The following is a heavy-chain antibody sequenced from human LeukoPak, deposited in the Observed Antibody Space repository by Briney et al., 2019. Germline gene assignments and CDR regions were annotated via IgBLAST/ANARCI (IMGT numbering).Heavy chain of an antibody. CDR3: FDL. V-gene: IGHV4-30-4*08. D-gene: IGHD3-10*01. J-gene: IGHJ2*01. Sequence: SQTLSLTCTVSGGSISSGDYYWTCIRQPPGKGLEWIGSIYYSGITYNNPSLKSRITISVDTSKTDTAVYYCARVRRAGNTGWNFDLWGRGTLVTVSS. CDR1: GGSISSGDYY. CDR2: IYYSGIT.